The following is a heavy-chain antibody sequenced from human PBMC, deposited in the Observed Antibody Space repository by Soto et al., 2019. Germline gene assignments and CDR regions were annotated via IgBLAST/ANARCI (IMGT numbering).Heavy chain of an antibody. D-gene: IGHD1-7*01. V-gene: IGHV4-4*01. Sequence: TLSLTCAVSGGSISSSNWWSWVRQPPGKGLEWIGEIYHSGSTNYNPSLKSRVTISVDKSKNQFSLKLSSVTAADTAVYCCARVPRPNNWSYGFYYYYGMDVWGQGTTVTVSS. J-gene: IGHJ6*02. CDR3: ARVPRPNNWSYGFYYYYGMDV. CDR2: IYHSGST. CDR1: GGSISSSNW.